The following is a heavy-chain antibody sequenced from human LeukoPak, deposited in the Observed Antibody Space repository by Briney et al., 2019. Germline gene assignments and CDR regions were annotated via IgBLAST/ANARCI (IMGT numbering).Heavy chain of an antibody. CDR3: ARERVDIVATMFYGMDV. J-gene: IGHJ6*02. Sequence: ASVKVSCKASGGTFSSYAISWVRQAPGQGLEGMGRIIPIFGIANYAQKFQGRVTITADKSTSTAYMELSSLRSEDTAVYYCARERVDIVATMFYGMDVWGQGTTVTVSS. D-gene: IGHD5-12*01. CDR2: IIPIFGIA. V-gene: IGHV1-69*04. CDR1: GGTFSSYA.